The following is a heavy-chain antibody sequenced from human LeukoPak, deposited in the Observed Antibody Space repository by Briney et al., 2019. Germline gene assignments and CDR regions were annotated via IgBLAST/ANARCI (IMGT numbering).Heavy chain of an antibody. D-gene: IGHD3-22*01. CDR2: IYTSGNT. Sequence: SETLSLTCTVSGGSISSYSWSWIRQPAGKGLEWIGRIYTSGNTNYNPSLKSRVTMSVDTSKNQFSLKLSSVTAADTAVYYCACLTTADAFDIWGQGTKVTVSS. CDR3: ACLTTADAFDI. CDR1: GGSISSYS. J-gene: IGHJ3*02. V-gene: IGHV4-4*07.